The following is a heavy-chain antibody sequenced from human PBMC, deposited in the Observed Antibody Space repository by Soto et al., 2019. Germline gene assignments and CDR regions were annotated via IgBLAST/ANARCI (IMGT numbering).Heavy chain of an antibody. Sequence: QVQLVQSGAEVKKPGASVKVSCKASGYTFTSYAMHWVRQAPGQRLEWMGWINAGNGNTKYSQKFQGRVTITRDTSASTAYMDLSSVRSEDTAVYYCARVSRSSNTAMVTLGYWGQGPLVTVSS. CDR2: INAGNGNT. J-gene: IGHJ4*02. V-gene: IGHV1-3*01. CDR3: ARVSRSSNTAMVTLGY. D-gene: IGHD5-18*01. CDR1: GYTFTSYA.